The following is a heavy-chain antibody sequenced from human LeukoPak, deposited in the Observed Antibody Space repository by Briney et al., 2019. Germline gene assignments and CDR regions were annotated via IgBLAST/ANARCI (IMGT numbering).Heavy chain of an antibody. J-gene: IGHJ4*02. CDR3: AKSRGEQLYFRDSDY. Sequence: GGSLRLSCSASGFTFSRYGMHWVRQAPGKGLQWVAFVRYDGSNKYYADSVKGRFAISRDNSKNTLYLQMNSLRAEDTAVYYCAKSRGEQLYFRDSDYWGQGTLVTVAS. CDR1: GFTFSRYG. CDR2: VRYDGSNK. D-gene: IGHD1/OR15-1a*01. V-gene: IGHV3-30*02.